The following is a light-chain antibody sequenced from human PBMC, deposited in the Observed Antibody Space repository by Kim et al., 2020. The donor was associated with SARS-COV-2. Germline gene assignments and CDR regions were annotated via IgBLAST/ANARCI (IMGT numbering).Light chain of an antibody. CDR1: QSLLHSNGYNY. CDR2: LGS. CDR3: MQAIQTLGPIT. V-gene: IGKV2-28*01. J-gene: IGKJ5*01. Sequence: DMDTTQCPISLPVTPGEPASISCRSSQSLLHSNGYNYLDWYLQKPGQSPQLLIYLGSNRASGVPDRFSGSGSGKDFTLKISRVEAEDVGVYYCMQAIQTLGPITFLQRPRLELK.